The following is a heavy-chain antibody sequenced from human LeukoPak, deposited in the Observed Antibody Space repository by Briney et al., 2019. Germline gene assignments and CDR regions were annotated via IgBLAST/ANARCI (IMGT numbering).Heavy chain of an antibody. CDR3: ARTYYYDSSGPD. Sequence: AESLRLSCAASGFTFSTNYLSWVRQATGKGLEWVSVIYSGGTTHYAHSVKGRFTISRDNSKNALYLQMNSLRVEDTAVYYCARTYYYDSSGPDWGQGTLVTVSS. V-gene: IGHV3-66*01. D-gene: IGHD3-22*01. CDR2: IYSGGTT. CDR1: GFTFSTNY. J-gene: IGHJ4*02.